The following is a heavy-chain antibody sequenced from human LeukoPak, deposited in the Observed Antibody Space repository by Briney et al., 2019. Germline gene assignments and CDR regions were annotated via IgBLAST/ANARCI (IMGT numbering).Heavy chain of an antibody. CDR1: GGSFSGYY. D-gene: IGHD2-21*02. Sequence: SETLSLTCAVYGGSFSGYYWSWIRQPPGKGLEWIGEINHSGRTNYNPSLKSRVTISVDTSKNQFSLKLKSVTAADTAVYYCARRTCGSDCYSVDFWGQGTLVIVSS. CDR2: INHSGRT. J-gene: IGHJ4*02. CDR3: ARRTCGSDCYSVDF. V-gene: IGHV4-34*01.